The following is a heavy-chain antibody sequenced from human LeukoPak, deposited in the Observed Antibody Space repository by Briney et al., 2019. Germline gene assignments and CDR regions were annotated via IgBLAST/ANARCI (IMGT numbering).Heavy chain of an antibody. V-gene: IGHV4-39*01. CDR1: GGSISSSSYY. D-gene: IGHD6-13*01. J-gene: IGHJ4*02. Sequence: PSETLSLTCTVSGGSISSSSYYWGWIRQPPGKGLEWIGSIYYSGSTYYNPSLKSRVTISVDTSKNQFSLKLSSVTAADMAVYYCARHIWAQYSSQIGGSNYWGQGTLVTVSS. CDR2: IYYSGST. CDR3: ARHIWAQYSSQIGGSNY.